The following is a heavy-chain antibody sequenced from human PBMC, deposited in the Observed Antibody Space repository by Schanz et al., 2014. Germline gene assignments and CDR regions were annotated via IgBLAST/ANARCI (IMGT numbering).Heavy chain of an antibody. J-gene: IGHJ3*02. Sequence: EVQLVESGGGLIQPGGSLRLSCVASGFTVSSNYMSWVRQAPGKGLEWVSVIYSDGRTCYGDSVKGRFTISRDNSKNTLYLQMNSLRDEDTAMYYCAKRCSSTSCSHGAFDIWGQGTMVTVSS. CDR1: GFTVSSNY. D-gene: IGHD2-2*01. V-gene: IGHV3-53*01. CDR3: AKRCSSTSCSHGAFDI. CDR2: IYSDGRT.